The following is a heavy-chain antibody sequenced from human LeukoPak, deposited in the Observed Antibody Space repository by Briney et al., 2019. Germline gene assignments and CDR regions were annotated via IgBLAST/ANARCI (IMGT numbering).Heavy chain of an antibody. CDR1: GFTFPIYA. V-gene: IGHV3-23*01. CDR2: ITGSGGSA. D-gene: IGHD1-1*01. CDR3: ATLPRGPTGYVGHGGEDY. Sequence: PGGTLSLSCAASGFTFPIYAMAWVRQAPGKGLQWVSAITGSGGSAYYADSVKGRLTISRDNSANTLYLRMNGLRAEDTAFCYCATLPRGPTGYVGHGGEDYWGQGTLVTVSS. J-gene: IGHJ4*02.